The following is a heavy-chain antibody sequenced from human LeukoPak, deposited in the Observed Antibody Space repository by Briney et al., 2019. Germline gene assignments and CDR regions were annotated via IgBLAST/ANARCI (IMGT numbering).Heavy chain of an antibody. CDR3: AREVSGSYFQFDY. V-gene: IGHV3-30-3*01. CDR2: ISYDGSNK. Sequence: GGSLRLSCAASGFTFSHYAIHWVRQAPGKGLEWVAVISYDGSNKLYADSAKGRFTISRDNSKNTLYLQMNSLRAEDTAVYYCAREVSGSYFQFDYWGQGTLVTVSS. D-gene: IGHD1-26*01. CDR1: GFTFSHYA. J-gene: IGHJ4*02.